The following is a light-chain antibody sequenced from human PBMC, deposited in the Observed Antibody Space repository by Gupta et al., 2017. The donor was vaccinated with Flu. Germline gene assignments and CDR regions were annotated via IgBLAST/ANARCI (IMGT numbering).Light chain of an antibody. J-gene: IGKJ1*01. CDR3: QQYYGTPPA. Sequence: SLCERATINCKSSQSVLYYSDNKNYLAWYQQKPGQPPKLLIYWASTRDSGVPDRFSGSGSGTDFTLTISSLQAEDVAVYFCQQYYGTPPAFGQGTKVEIK. CDR1: QSVLYYSDNKNY. V-gene: IGKV4-1*01. CDR2: WAS.